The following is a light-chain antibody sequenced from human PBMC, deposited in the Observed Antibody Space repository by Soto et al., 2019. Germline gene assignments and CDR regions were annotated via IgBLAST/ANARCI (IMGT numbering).Light chain of an antibody. V-gene: IGKV3-15*01. J-gene: IGKJ2*01. CDR3: QHYNNWPHT. CDR2: GAS. CDR1: ESVSSH. Sequence: ERVMTQSPATLSVSPGERATLSCRASESVSSHLAWYQQKPGLAPRLLIYGASTRATGVPARFIGSGSGTEFTPTISSLQSEDFAIYYCQHYNNWPHTFGQGTKLEIK.